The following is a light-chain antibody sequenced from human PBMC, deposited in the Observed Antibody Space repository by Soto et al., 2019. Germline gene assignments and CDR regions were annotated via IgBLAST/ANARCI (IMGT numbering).Light chain of an antibody. J-gene: IGKJ2*01. CDR1: QSVSSSY. CDR2: GAS. V-gene: IGKV3-20*01. CDR3: QQYGSSPMYT. Sequence: EIVLTQSPGTLSLSPGESATLSCRASQSVSSSYLAWYQQKPGQAPRLLSYGASGRATGIPDRFSGSGSGTDFTLTISRLEPEDFAVYYCQQYGSSPMYTFGQGTKLEIK.